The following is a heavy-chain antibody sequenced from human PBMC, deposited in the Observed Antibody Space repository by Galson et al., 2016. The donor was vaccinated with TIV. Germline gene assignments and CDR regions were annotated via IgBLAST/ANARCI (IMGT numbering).Heavy chain of an antibody. D-gene: IGHD3-9*01. V-gene: IGHV1-2*02. CDR1: GYKFIGYN. J-gene: IGHJ4*02. Sequence: SVKVSCKASGYKFIGYNVHWVRQAPGQGLEWMGWIKPNRGDTNVAQKFRGRVTMTRDTSITTAYLELSGLRSDDTAVYYCARGFGVLTGNYLPKDFDYWGQGTLVTVSS. CDR3: ARGFGVLTGNYLPKDFDY. CDR2: IKPNRGDT.